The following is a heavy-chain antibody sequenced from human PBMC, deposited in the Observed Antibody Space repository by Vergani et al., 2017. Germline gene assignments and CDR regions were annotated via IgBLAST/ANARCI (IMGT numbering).Heavy chain of an antibody. CDR2: IYYSGST. D-gene: IGHD4-17*01. Sequence: QVQLQESGPGLVKPSQTLSLTCTVSGASMSSVGYYWSWIRQHPGKGLEWIGYIYYSGSTYYNPSLKSRVTISVDTSKNQFSLKLSSVTAADTAVYYCARDLSDPYGEGNWFDPWGQGTLVTVSS. J-gene: IGHJ5*02. CDR3: ARDLSDPYGEGNWFDP. V-gene: IGHV4-31*03. CDR1: GASMSSVGYY.